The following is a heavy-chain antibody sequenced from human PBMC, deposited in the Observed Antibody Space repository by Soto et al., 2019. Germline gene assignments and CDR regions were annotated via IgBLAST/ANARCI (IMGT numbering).Heavy chain of an antibody. D-gene: IGHD6-19*01. V-gene: IGHV1-2*02. CDR1: GYTFTGYY. CDR2: INPNSGGT. Sequence: ASVKVSCKASGYTFTGYYMHWVRQAPGQGLEWMGWINPNSGGTNYAQKFQGRVTMARDTSISTAYMELSRLRSDDTAVYYCARARYSSGWYDYWGQGTLVTVSS. CDR3: ARARYSSGWYDY. J-gene: IGHJ4*02.